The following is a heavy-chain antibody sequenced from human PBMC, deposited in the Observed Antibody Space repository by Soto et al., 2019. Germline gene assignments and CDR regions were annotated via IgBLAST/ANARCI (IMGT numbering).Heavy chain of an antibody. Sequence: GGSLRLSCAASGLTFSHYSMNWVRQAPGKGLEWVSSISGGGTYRYYAESVKGRFTISRDNAKNTLDLQMNSLRAEDTAVYYCAREGYSYGYADWSGYDYSWFDPWGQGTLVTVSS. CDR1: GLTFSHYS. CDR3: AREGYSYGYADWSGYDYSWFDP. D-gene: IGHD5-18*01. J-gene: IGHJ5*02. CDR2: ISGGGTYR. V-gene: IGHV3-21*01.